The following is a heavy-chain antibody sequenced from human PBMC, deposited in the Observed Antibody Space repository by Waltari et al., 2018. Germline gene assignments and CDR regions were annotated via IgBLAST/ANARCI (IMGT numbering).Heavy chain of an antibody. D-gene: IGHD6-13*01. CDR3: ARVAAAGKGWNWFDP. J-gene: IGHJ5*02. V-gene: IGHV4-4*02. CDR2: IYHSGST. Sequence: HVQLQESGPGLVKPSGTLSLTCAVSGCSISSSNWWSWVRQPPGKGLEWIGEIYHSGSTNYNPSLKSRVTISVDKSKNQFSLKLSSVTAADTAVYYCARVAAAGKGWNWFDPWGQGTLVTVSS. CDR1: GCSISSSNW.